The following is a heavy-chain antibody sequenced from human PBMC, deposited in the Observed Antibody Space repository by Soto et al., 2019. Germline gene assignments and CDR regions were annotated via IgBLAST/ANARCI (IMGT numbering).Heavy chain of an antibody. J-gene: IGHJ4*02. D-gene: IGHD3-3*01. Sequence: ASVKVSCKVSGYTLTELSMHWVRQAPGKGLEWRGGFDPEDGETIYAQKFQGRVTMTEDTSTDTAYMELSSLRSEDTAVYYCATGTAPYYDFWSGYSVYWGQGTLVTVYS. V-gene: IGHV1-24*01. CDR2: FDPEDGET. CDR1: GYTLTELS. CDR3: ATGTAPYYDFWSGYSVY.